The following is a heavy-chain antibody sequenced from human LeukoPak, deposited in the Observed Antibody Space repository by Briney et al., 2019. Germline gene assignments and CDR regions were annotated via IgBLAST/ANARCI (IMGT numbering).Heavy chain of an antibody. D-gene: IGHD1-26*01. CDR2: ISYDGSNK. Sequence: GGSLRLSCAASGFTFSSYAMSWVRQAPGKGLEWVAVISYDGSNKYYADSVKGRFTISRDNSKNTLYLQMNSLRAEDTAVYYCARDRYSGSYLDYWGQGTLVTVSS. CDR1: GFTFSSYA. CDR3: ARDRYSGSYLDY. J-gene: IGHJ4*02. V-gene: IGHV3-30-3*01.